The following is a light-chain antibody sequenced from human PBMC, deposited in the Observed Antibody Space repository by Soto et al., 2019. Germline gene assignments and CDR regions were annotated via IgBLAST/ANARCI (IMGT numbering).Light chain of an antibody. J-gene: IGKJ1*01. Sequence: EIVLTQSPGTLSLSPGERATLSCRASQSVSSNLAWYQQKPGQAPRLLIYGASNRATGTPDRFSGSGSGTDFTLTISRLEPEDFAVYYCQQYGSSGTFGQGTKVDIK. CDR2: GAS. V-gene: IGKV3-20*01. CDR1: QSVSSN. CDR3: QQYGSSGT.